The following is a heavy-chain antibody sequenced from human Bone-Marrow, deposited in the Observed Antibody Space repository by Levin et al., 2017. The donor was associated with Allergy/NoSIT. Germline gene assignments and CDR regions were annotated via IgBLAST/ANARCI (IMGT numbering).Heavy chain of an antibody. J-gene: IGHJ4*02. Sequence: GGSLRLSCAASGFTFSSYGMHWVRQAPGKGLEWVAVISFDGSNKYYADSVKGRFTISRDNSKNTLYLQMNSLRAEDTAVYYCAKEMRRYYDILTGYYDYWGQGTLVTVSS. CDR2: ISFDGSNK. CDR1: GFTFSSYG. V-gene: IGHV3-30*18. CDR3: AKEMRRYYDILTGYYDY. D-gene: IGHD3-9*01.